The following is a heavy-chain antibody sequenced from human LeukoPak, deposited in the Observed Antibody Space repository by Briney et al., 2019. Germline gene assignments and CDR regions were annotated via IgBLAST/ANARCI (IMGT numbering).Heavy chain of an antibody. Sequence: SETLSLTCTVSGGSISSYYWSWVRQPPGKGLEWVGYIYYSGSTNYNPSLKSRVTISVDTSKNQFSLKLSSVTAADTAVYYCGRLDTYYGSGSYYNPFDYWGQGTLVTVSS. D-gene: IGHD3-10*01. J-gene: IGHJ4*02. V-gene: IGHV4-59*01. CDR1: GGSISSYY. CDR2: IYYSGST. CDR3: GRLDTYYGSGSYYNPFDY.